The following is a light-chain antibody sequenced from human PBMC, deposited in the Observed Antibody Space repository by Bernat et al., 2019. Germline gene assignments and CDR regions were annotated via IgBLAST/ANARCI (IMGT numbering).Light chain of an antibody. Sequence: QSALTQPASVSGSPGQSITISCTGTSSDVGGYTYVSWYQQDPGKVPKLLISDVSDRPSGVSNRFSGTKSGNTASLTISGLQAEDEADYYCSSWTTSTVYVFATGTKVTVL. CDR3: SSWTTSTVYV. CDR1: SSDVGGYTY. V-gene: IGLV2-14*03. CDR2: DVS. J-gene: IGLJ1*01.